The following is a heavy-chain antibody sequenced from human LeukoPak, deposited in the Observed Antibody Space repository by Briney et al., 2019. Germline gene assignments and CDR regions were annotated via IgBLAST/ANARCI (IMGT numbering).Heavy chain of an antibody. CDR3: VRDRGGNDYDY. D-gene: IGHD5-12*01. Sequence: QPGGSLRLSCAASGFTFSSYAMTWVRQAPGKGLEWVSGISGSGGSTYYADSVKGRFTISRDNSKTTLFLQMNSLRAEDTAVYYCVRDRGGNDYDYWGQGTLVTVAS. V-gene: IGHV3-23*01. J-gene: IGHJ4*02. CDR1: GFTFSSYA. CDR2: ISGSGGST.